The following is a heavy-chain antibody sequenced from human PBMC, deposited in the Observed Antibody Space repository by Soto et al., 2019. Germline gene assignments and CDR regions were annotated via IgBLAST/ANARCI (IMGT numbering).Heavy chain of an antibody. CDR2: ISSSGSTI. V-gene: IGHV3-11*01. D-gene: IGHD2-21*01. J-gene: IGHJ6*03. Sequence: VQLVESGGGLVQPGGSLRLSCAASGFTVSTKYMSWVRQAPGKGLEWVSYISSSGSTIYYADSVKGRFTISRDNAKNSLYLQMNSLRAEDTAVYYCSPCIYYYYYYMDVWGKGTTVTVSS. CDR3: SPCIYYYYYYMDV. CDR1: GFTVSTKY.